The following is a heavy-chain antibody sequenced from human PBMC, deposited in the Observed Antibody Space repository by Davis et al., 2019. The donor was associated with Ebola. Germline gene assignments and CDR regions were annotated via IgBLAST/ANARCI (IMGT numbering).Heavy chain of an antibody. CDR1: GFTFSSYW. Sequence: GESLKISCAASGFTFSSYWMSWVRQAPGKGLEWVANIKQDGSEKYYVDSVKGRFTISRDNAKNSLYLQMNSLRAEDTAVYYCARASGCSSTSCYFDYWGQGTLVTVSS. CDR2: IKQDGSEK. V-gene: IGHV3-7*01. J-gene: IGHJ4*02. D-gene: IGHD2-2*01. CDR3: ARASGCSSTSCYFDY.